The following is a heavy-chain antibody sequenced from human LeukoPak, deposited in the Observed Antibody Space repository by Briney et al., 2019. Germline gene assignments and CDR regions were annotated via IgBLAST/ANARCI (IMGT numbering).Heavy chain of an antibody. CDR3: ASQSVLLWIDY. V-gene: IGHV4-39*01. CDR1: GGSISSSSYY. J-gene: IGHJ4*02. Sequence: SETLSLTCTVSGGSISSSSYYWGWIRQPPGKGLEWIGSIYYSGSTYYNPSLKSRVTISVDTSKNQFSLKLSSVTAADTAVYYCASQSVLLWIDYWGQGTLVTVSS. D-gene: IGHD3-10*01. CDR2: IYYSGST.